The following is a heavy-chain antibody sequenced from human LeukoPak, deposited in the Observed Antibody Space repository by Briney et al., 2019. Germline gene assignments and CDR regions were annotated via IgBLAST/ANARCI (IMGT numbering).Heavy chain of an antibody. V-gene: IGHV4-59*08. Sequence: PSETLSLTCTVSGGSISSYYWSWIRQPPGKGLEWIGYIYYSGSTNYNPSLNTRVTISVDTSKNQLSLKLRSVTAADTALYYCARHVTPRDWFDPWGQGTLVTVSS. CDR2: IYYSGST. CDR3: ARHVTPRDWFDP. CDR1: GGSISSYY. J-gene: IGHJ5*02.